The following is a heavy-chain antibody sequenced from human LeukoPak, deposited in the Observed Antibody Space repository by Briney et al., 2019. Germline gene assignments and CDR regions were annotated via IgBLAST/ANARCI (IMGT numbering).Heavy chain of an antibody. CDR3: ARGVYSSGWYPDTFDY. Sequence: GGSLRLSCAASGFNFDDYGMSWVRQGPGKGLEWVSGIDRNGDSTGYADSVKGRFTISRDNAKNSLYLQMNSLRAEDTALYYCARGVYSSGWYPDTFDYWGQGTLVTVSS. V-gene: IGHV3-20*04. D-gene: IGHD6-19*01. CDR2: IDRNGDST. CDR1: GFNFDDYG. J-gene: IGHJ4*02.